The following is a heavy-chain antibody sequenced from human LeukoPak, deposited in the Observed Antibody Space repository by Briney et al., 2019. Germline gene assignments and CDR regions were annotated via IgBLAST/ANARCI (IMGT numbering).Heavy chain of an antibody. V-gene: IGHV3-20*04. CDR3: ARDIVLIAVAVRGSFDI. J-gene: IGHJ3*02. CDR2: INWNGGST. Sequence: GGSLRLSCAASGFTFTDYAMTWVRQAPGKGLEWVSGINWNGGSTGYADSVKGRFTISRDNAKNSLYLQMNSLRAEDTALYYCARDIVLIAVAVRGSFDIWGQGTMVTVSS. D-gene: IGHD6-19*01. CDR1: GFTFTDYA.